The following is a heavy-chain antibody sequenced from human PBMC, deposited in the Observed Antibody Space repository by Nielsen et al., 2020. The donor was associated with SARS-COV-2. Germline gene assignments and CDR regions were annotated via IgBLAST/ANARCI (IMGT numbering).Heavy chain of an antibody. D-gene: IGHD3-10*01. CDR1: GGTFSSYA. J-gene: IGHJ6*03. CDR3: TTDVPSSYYMYYYYYMDV. CDR2: ISAYNGNT. V-gene: IGHV1-18*01. Sequence: ASVKVSCKASGGTFSSYAISWVRQAPGQGLEWMGWISAYNGNTNYAQKLQGRVTMTTDTSTSTAYMELRSLRSDDTAVYYCTTDVPSSYYMYYYYYMDVWGKGTTVTVSS.